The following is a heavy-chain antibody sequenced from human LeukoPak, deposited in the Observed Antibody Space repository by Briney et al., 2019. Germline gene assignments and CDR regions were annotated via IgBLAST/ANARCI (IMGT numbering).Heavy chain of an antibody. CDR1: GFTFDDYA. CDR3: ARDPRAYCSSTSCSYFDY. Sequence: GGSLRLSCAASGFTFDDYAMSWVRQAPGKGLEWVSGINWSGGSTGYADSVKGRFTISRDNARNSLYLQMNSLRAEDTALYYCARDPRAYCSSTSCSYFDYWGQGTLVTVSS. CDR2: INWSGGST. V-gene: IGHV3-20*04. J-gene: IGHJ4*02. D-gene: IGHD2-2*01.